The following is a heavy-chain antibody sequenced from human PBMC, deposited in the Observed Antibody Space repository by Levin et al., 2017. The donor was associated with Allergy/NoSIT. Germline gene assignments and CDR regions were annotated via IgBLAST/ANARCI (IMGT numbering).Heavy chain of an antibody. CDR3: ARLGVRVEYSEYSYLDV. CDR1: GYTFSVYY. Sequence: GESLKISCKASGYTFSVYYVHWVRQAPGQGLEWMGRINPKSGHTNYALEFQGRVSMTRDTSISTAYMELSSLRSDDTAVYFCARLGVRVEYSEYSYLDVWGQGTAVTVFS. J-gene: IGHJ6*02. D-gene: IGHD6-6*01. CDR2: INPKSGHT. V-gene: IGHV1-2*06.